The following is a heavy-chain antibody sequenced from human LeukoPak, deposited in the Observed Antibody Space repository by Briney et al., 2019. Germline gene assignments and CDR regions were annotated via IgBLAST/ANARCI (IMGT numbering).Heavy chain of an antibody. CDR1: GYTFTNHQ. J-gene: IGHJ4*02. D-gene: IGHD6-6*01. CDR2: INPNSGGT. V-gene: IGHV1-2*02. CDR3: ATGAAARACGY. Sequence: ASVKVSCKAFGYTFTNHQMHWVRQAPGHGLEWMGWINPNSGGTNYAQKFQGRVTMTRDTSISTAYMELSRLRSDDTAVYYCATGAAARACGYWGQGTLVTVSS.